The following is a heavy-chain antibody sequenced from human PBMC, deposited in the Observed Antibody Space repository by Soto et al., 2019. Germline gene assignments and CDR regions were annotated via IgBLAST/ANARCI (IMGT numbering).Heavy chain of an antibody. CDR1: GGSISSSSYY. CDR3: ARLMCSSTSCHSSYYYYYGMDV. J-gene: IGHJ6*02. Sequence: PSETLSLTCTVSGGSISSSSYYWGWIRQPPGKGLEWIGSIYYSGGTYYNPSLKSRVTISVDTSKNQFSLKLSSVTAADTAVYYCARLMCSSTSCHSSYYYYYGMDVWGQGTTVTVSS. CDR2: IYYSGGT. D-gene: IGHD2-2*01. V-gene: IGHV4-39*01.